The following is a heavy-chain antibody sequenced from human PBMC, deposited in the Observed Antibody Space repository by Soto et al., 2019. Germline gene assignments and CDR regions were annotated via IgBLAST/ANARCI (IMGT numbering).Heavy chain of an antibody. V-gene: IGHV3-53*01. J-gene: IGHJ5*02. CDR1: GFTVSSNY. CDR3: ARETRGCGGSCYTRGFDP. CDR2: IYSGGST. Sequence: GGSLRLSGAASGFTVSSNYMSWVRQAPAKGLEWVSVIYSGGSTYYADSVKGRFTISRDNSKNTQYLQMNSLRAEDTAVYYCARETRGCGGSCYTRGFDPWGQGTLVTVSS. D-gene: IGHD2-15*01.